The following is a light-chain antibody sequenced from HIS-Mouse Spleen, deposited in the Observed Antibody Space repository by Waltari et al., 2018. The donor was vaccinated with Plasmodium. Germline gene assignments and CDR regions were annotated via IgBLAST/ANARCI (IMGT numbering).Light chain of an antibody. J-gene: IGLJ3*02. Sequence: QSALTQPASVSGSPGQSITISCTGTSSDVGRYNLVPWYQQHPGKAPKLRIYEGSKRPSGVSNRFSGSKSGNTASLTISGLQAEDEADYYCCSYAGSSTFVFGGGTKLTVL. V-gene: IGLV2-23*03. CDR1: SSDVGRYNL. CDR2: EGS. CDR3: CSYAGSSTFV.